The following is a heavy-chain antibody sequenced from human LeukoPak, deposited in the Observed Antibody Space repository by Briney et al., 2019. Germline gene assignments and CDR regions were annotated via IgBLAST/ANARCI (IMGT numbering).Heavy chain of an antibody. CDR3: ARDAETYYYGSGSSD. Sequence: GGSLRLSCAASGFTFSSYSMNWVRQAPGKGLEWVSYFSSSSSTIYYADSVKGRFTISRDNAKNSLYLQMNSLRAEDTAVYYCARDAETYYYGSGSSDWGQGTLVTVSS. V-gene: IGHV3-48*01. D-gene: IGHD3-10*01. CDR1: GFTFSSYS. CDR2: FSSSSSTI. J-gene: IGHJ4*02.